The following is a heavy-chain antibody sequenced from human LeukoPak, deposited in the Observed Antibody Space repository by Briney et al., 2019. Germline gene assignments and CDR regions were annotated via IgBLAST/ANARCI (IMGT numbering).Heavy chain of an antibody. D-gene: IGHD6-19*01. CDR1: GGSFSSYA. Sequence: SVKVSCKASGGSFSSYAISWVRQAPGQGLEWMGGIIPIFGTANYAQKFQGRVTITADESTSTACMELSSLSSEDTAVYYCARDQGSSGWYQGGFDPWGQGTLVTVSS. V-gene: IGHV1-69*13. J-gene: IGHJ5*02. CDR2: IIPIFGTA. CDR3: ARDQGSSGWYQGGFDP.